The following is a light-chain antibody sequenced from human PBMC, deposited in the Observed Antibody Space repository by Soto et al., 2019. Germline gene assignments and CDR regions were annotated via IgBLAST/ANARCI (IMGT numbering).Light chain of an antibody. CDR2: DVS. CDR3: SSYTRSSTGV. V-gene: IGLV2-14*01. J-gene: IGLJ1*01. Sequence: SALTQPASVSGSPGQSITISCTGTSSDVGGYNYVSWYQQHPGKAPKLMMYDVSNRPSGVSNRFSGSKSGNTASLTLSGLQAEDEADYYCSSYTRSSTGVFGTGTKVTVL. CDR1: SSDVGGYNY.